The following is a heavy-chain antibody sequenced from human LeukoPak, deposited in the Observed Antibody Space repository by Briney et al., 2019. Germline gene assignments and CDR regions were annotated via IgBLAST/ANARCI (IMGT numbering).Heavy chain of an antibody. D-gene: IGHD3-10*01. J-gene: IGHJ3*02. Sequence: SETLSLTCTVSGGSISSYYWSWIRQPAGKGLEWIGRIYTSGSTNYNSSLKSRVTMSVDTSKNQFSPKLSSVTAADTAVYYCAREPRNYYGSGSYYIGDAFDIWGQGTMVTVSS. CDR1: GGSISSYY. CDR3: AREPRNYYGSGSYYIGDAFDI. V-gene: IGHV4-4*07. CDR2: IYTSGST.